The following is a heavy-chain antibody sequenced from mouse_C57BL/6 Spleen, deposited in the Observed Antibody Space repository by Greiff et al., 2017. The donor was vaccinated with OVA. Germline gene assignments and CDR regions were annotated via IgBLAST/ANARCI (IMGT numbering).Heavy chain of an antibody. CDR2: INPGRGGT. J-gene: IGHJ2*01. CDR3: ATGGSKMDY. Sequence: VQLQQSGAELVRPGTSVKVSCKASGYAFTNYLIEWVKQRPGQGLEWIGVINPGRGGTNYNEKFKGKATLTADKSSSTAYMQLSSLTSEDSAVYFCATGGSKMDYWGQGTTLTVSS. CDR1: GYAFTNYL. D-gene: IGHD2-5*01. V-gene: IGHV1-54*01.